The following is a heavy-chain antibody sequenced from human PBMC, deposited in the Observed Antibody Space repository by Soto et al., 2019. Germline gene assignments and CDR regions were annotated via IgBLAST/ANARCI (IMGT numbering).Heavy chain of an antibody. CDR2: IHPGDSDT. J-gene: IGHJ4*02. CDR3: ARGDTGYCSSIACPFDY. CDR1: GYSFTNYW. V-gene: IGHV5-51*01. Sequence: PGESLKISCKTSGYSFTNYWIAWVRQMPGKGLEWMGTIHPGDSDTIYSPSFQGQVTISADKSISTAYLQWSSLKASDTAMYYCARGDTGYCSSIACPFDYWGQGTLVTVSS. D-gene: IGHD2-2*01.